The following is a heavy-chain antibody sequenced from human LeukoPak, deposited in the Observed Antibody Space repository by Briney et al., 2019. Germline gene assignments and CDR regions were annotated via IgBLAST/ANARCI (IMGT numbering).Heavy chain of an antibody. V-gene: IGHV3-66*01. J-gene: IGHJ3*02. CDR2: IYSGGRT. CDR3: ARDDQVTDAFDI. CDR1: GFTVSSNY. Sequence: QPGGSLRLSCTVSGFTVSSNYMSWLRQAPGKGLEWVSVIYSGGRTYYAGSVKGRFTISRDNSKNTLYLQMNSLRAEDTAVYYCARDDQVTDAFDIWGRGTMVTVSS. D-gene: IGHD4-11*01.